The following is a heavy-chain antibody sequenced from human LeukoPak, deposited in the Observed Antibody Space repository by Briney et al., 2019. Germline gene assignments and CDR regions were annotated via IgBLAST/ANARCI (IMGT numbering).Heavy chain of an antibody. CDR3: AKATSYCGGDCQFYFDS. D-gene: IGHD2-21*02. CDR2: ISGSGTST. V-gene: IGHV3-23*01. J-gene: IGHJ4*02. CDR1: GLTFSGYG. Sequence: PGGSLRLSCAASGLTFSGYGMTWVRRAPGKGLEWVSAISGSGTSTHYADSVEGRFTIFRDNSKNTLYLQMNSLSAEDAAVYYCAKATSYCGGDCQFYFDSWGQGTLVTVSS.